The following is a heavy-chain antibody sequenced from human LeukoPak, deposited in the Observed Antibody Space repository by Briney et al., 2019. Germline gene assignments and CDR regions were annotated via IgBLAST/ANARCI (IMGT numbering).Heavy chain of an antibody. CDR1: GYTFTSYG. V-gene: IGHV1-58*02. Sequence: GASVKVSCKASGYTFTSYGISWVRQAPGQGLEWIGWIVVGSGNTNYAQKFQERVTITRDMSTSTAYMELSSLRSEDTAVYYCAAAGGAVRGVITHYYYYYGMDVWGKGTTVTVSS. CDR2: IVVGSGNT. D-gene: IGHD3-10*01. J-gene: IGHJ6*04. CDR3: AAAGGAVRGVITHYYYYYGMDV.